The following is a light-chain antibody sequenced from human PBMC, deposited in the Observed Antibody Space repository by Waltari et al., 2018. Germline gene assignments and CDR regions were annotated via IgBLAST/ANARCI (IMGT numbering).Light chain of an antibody. J-gene: IGLJ1*01. CDR3: CSYAGASTSLYV. V-gene: IGLV2-23*02. CDR2: EVT. CDR1: SSDVGSYHL. Sequence: QSALTQSASVSGSPGQSITISCTGTSSDVGSYHLVSWYQRHPGNAPKLMIYEVTKRPSGVSNRFSGSKSGNTASLTMSGLQSEDAADYYCCSYAGASTSLYVFGTGTKVTVL.